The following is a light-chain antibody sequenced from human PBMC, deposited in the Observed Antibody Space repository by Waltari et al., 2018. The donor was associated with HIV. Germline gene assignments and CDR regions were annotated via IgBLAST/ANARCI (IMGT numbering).Light chain of an antibody. Sequence: SYVLTQPPSASVAPGQTARITCGGNNNGRKRVHWYQQKPGPAPVLVVYDDSDRPPGLPERFTGSNSGNTATLTISRVEAGDEADYYCQVWDSSIDQGVFGGGTKLTFL. V-gene: IGLV3-21*02. J-gene: IGLJ2*01. CDR1: NNGRKR. CDR2: DDS. CDR3: QVWDSSIDQGV.